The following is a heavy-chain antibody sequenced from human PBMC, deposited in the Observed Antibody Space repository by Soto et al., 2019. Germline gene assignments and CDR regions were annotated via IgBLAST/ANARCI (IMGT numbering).Heavy chain of an antibody. CDR1: GFTFSSYA. D-gene: IGHD2-2*01. V-gene: IGHV3-64*01. Sequence: GGSLRLSCAASGFTFSSYAMHWVRQAPGKGLEYVSAISSNGGSTYYANSVKGRFTISRDNSKNTLYLQMGSLRAEDMAVYYCARDPTRVVPAAMPGKYFDYWGQGTLVTVSS. CDR3: ARDPTRVVPAAMPGKYFDY. CDR2: ISSNGGST. J-gene: IGHJ4*02.